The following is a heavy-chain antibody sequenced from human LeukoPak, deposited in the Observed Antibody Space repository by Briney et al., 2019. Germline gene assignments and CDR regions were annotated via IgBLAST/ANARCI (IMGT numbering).Heavy chain of an antibody. CDR3: ARLELLYFDY. V-gene: IGHV3-20*04. CDR1: GFTFDDHG. J-gene: IGHJ4*02. D-gene: IGHD1-7*01. Sequence: GGSLRLSCAASGFTFDDHGMSWVRQAPGKGLEWVSGIKWDGGRTGYADSVKGRFTISRDNAKNSLYLQMNSLRAEDTAVYYCARLELLYFDYWGQGTLVTVSS. CDR2: IKWDGGRT.